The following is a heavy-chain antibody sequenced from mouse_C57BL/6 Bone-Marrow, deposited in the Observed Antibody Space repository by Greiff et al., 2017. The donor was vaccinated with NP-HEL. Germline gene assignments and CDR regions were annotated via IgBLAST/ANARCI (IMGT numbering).Heavy chain of an antibody. J-gene: IGHJ4*01. D-gene: IGHD1-1*01. CDR3: AREEDYYGSNYALEG. CDR1: GYTFTGYW. V-gene: IGHV1-9*01. Sequence: QVQLQQSGAELMKPGASVKLSYKASGYTFTGYWMEWVKQRPGHGLEWIGEILPGNGSTNYNEKFKGKATFTVDTSSTTAYMQLSSLTTADSAISYYAREEDYYGSNYALEGWGKGTSVTVAS. CDR2: ILPGNGST.